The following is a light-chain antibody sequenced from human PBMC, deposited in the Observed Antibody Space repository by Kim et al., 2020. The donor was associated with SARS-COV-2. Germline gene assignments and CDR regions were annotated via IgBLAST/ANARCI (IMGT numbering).Light chain of an antibody. CDR1: RAGIASSY. CDR3: QSYDRTNVV. J-gene: IGLJ3*02. Sequence: GMIVTIPCPRSRAGIASSYVQWYQLRPGSAPTIVIYEDNERPSGVPDRFSGSIDSSSDSASLTISGLKTEDEADYYCQSYDRTNVVFGGGTQLTVL. CDR2: EDN. V-gene: IGLV6-57*03.